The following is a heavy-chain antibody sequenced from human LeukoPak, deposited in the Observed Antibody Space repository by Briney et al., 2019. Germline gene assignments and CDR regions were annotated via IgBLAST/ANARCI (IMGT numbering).Heavy chain of an antibody. CDR2: IWYDGSNK. V-gene: IGHV3-33*08. CDR3: ARDEGVVVVAATPDY. Sequence: PGGSLRLSCAASGFTFSSYGMHWVRQAPGKGLEWMAVIWYDGSNKYYADSVKGRFTISRDNSKNTLYLQMNSLRAEDTAVYYCARDEGVVVVAATPDYWGQGTLVTVSS. D-gene: IGHD2-15*01. CDR1: GFTFSSYG. J-gene: IGHJ4*02.